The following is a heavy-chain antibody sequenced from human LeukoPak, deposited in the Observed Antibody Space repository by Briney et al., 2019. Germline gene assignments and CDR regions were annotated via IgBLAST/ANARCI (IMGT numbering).Heavy chain of an antibody. Sequence: PGGSLRLSCAASGFTFSTYSMNWVRQAPGKGLEWVSAISNNGGYTYHADSVQGRFTISRDNSKSTLCLQMNSLRAEDTAVYYCAKQLGYCSDGSCYVPYWGQGTLVTVSS. V-gene: IGHV3-23*01. D-gene: IGHD2-15*01. CDR3: AKQLGYCSDGSCYVPY. J-gene: IGHJ4*02. CDR2: ISNNGGYT. CDR1: GFTFSTYS.